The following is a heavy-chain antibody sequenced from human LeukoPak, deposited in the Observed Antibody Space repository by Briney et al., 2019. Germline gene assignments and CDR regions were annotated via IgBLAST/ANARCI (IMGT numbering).Heavy chain of an antibody. CDR1: GGTFSSYA. CDR3: ARSARNRKQWLDEYYFDY. D-gene: IGHD6-19*01. J-gene: IGHJ4*02. CDR2: IIPIFGTA. Sequence: SVKVSCKASGGTFSSYAISWVRQAPEQGLEWMGRIIPIFGTANYAQKFQGRVMITTDESTSTAYMELSSLRSEDTAVYYCARSARNRKQWLDEYYFDYWGQGTLVTVSS. V-gene: IGHV1-69*05.